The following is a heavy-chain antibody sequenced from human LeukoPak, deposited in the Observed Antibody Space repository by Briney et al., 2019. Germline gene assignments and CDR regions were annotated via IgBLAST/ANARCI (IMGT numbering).Heavy chain of an antibody. J-gene: IGHJ4*02. CDR1: GFIFSDSY. D-gene: IGHD6-19*01. Sequence: GGSLRLSCASSGFIFSDSYMSWVRQAPGKGLEWVSVIYSGGSTYYADSVKGRFTISRDNSKNTLYLQMNSLRAEDTAVYYCARSPQGGGWFFPLYFDYWGQGTLVTVSS. CDR2: IYSGGST. V-gene: IGHV3-66*01. CDR3: ARSPQGGGWFFPLYFDY.